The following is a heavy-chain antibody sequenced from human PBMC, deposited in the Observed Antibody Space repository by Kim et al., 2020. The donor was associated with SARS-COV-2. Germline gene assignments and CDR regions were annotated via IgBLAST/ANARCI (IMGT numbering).Heavy chain of an antibody. CDR3: ARLQYGVRNNWFDP. V-gene: IGHV4-39*01. J-gene: IGHJ5*02. Sequence: NPPLKSRVTISVDTSKNQFSLKLSSVTAADTAVYYCARLQYGVRNNWFDPWGQGTLVTVSS. D-gene: IGHD3-10*01.